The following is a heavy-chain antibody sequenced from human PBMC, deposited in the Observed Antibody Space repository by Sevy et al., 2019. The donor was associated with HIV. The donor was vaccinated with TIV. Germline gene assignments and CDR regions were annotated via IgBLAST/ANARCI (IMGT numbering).Heavy chain of an antibody. CDR3: AKDIAGEGSGSYYFDY. J-gene: IGHJ4*02. CDR2: IDWNGGST. D-gene: IGHD3-10*01. CDR1: GFIFDDFG. Sequence: SLRLSCAASGFIFDDFGMSWVRQVPGKGLEWVSSIDWNGGSTTYADSVKGRFTISRDNSKNSLYLQMNSLGPEDTALYYCAKDIAGEGSGSYYFDYWGQGTLVTVSS. V-gene: IGHV3-43*02.